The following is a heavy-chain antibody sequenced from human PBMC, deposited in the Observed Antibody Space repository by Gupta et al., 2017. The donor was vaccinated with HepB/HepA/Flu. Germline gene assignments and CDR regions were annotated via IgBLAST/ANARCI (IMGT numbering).Heavy chain of an antibody. D-gene: IGHD2-2*01. V-gene: IGHV3-21*01. CDR2: ISSSSSYR. CDR1: GFTFSTYS. Sequence: EVQPVESGGGLVKPGGSLRLSCAAAGFTFSTYSLNRGRQAPGKGLEWVSSISSSSSYRYYADSVKGRFTISRDNAKNSLYLQMNSLRAEDTAVYYCARYHPDYCSSTSCGGYMDVWGKGTTVTVSS. CDR3: ARYHPDYCSSTSCGGYMDV. J-gene: IGHJ6*03.